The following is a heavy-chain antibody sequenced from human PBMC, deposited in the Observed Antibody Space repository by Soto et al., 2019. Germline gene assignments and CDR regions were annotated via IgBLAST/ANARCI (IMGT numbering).Heavy chain of an antibody. CDR1: GGSIRNTIW. V-gene: IGHV4-4*02. J-gene: IGHJ4*02. CDR2: IYYSGKT. CDR3: ASVNEESYAIDY. D-gene: IGHD1-26*01. Sequence: QVQLQESGPGLVKPSGTLSLTCGVSGGSIRNTIWWSWVRQPPGKGLEWIGEIYYSGKTNYKPSLESRVSMSIDKSKNQVSLRLSSVIAADTAVYYCASVNEESYAIDYWGQKTLVTVSS.